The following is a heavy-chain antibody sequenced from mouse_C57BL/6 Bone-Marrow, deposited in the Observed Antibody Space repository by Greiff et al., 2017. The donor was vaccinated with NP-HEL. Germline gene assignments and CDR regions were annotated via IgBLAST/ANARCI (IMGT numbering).Heavy chain of an antibody. D-gene: IGHD1-1*01. CDR3: ARGPRYYGSSFYFDY. V-gene: IGHV1-47*01. CDR2: FHPYNDDT. J-gene: IGHJ2*01. Sequence: VQLQPSGAELVKPGASVKMSCKASGYTFTTYPIEWMKQNHGKSLEWIGNFHPYNDDTKYNEKFKGKATLTVEKSSSTVYLELSRLTSDDSAVYYCARGPRYYGSSFYFDYWGQGTTLTVSS. CDR1: GYTFTTYP.